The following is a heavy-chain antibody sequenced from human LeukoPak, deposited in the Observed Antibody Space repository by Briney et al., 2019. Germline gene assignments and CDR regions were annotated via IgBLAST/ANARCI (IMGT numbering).Heavy chain of an antibody. CDR1: GFSFTTHW. D-gene: IGHD4-17*01. CDR3: ARGSPGYKLGDTVRIPHPGGYYYYMDV. V-gene: IGHV3-7*01. Sequence: GGSLRLSCAASGFSFTTHWMSWVRQAPGKGLEWVANIRQDGTEKYYVDSVKGRFTISRDNAKNSLYLQMNSLRVEDTAVYYCARGSPGYKLGDTVRIPHPGGYYYYMDVWGKGTTVTISS. CDR2: IRQDGTEK. J-gene: IGHJ6*03.